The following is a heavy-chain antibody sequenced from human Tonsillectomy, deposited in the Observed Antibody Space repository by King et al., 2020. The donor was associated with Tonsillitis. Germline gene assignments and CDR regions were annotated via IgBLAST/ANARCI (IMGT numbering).Heavy chain of an antibody. Sequence: VQLVESGGGLVKPGRSLRLSCTASGFTFGDYAMSWFRQAPGKGLEWVGCIRSKAYGGTTEYAAAVKGRFTISRDDSKSIAYLQMNSLKTEDTAVYYCTRAPTDFYYYGMDVWGQGTTVTVSS. CDR1: GFTFGDYA. V-gene: IGHV3-49*05. CDR3: TRAPTDFYYYGMDV. CDR2: IRSKAYGGTT. J-gene: IGHJ6*02.